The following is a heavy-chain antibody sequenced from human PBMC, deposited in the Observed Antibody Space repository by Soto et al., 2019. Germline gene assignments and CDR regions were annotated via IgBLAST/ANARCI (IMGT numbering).Heavy chain of an antibody. CDR1: SYLFTAYS. Sequence: ASVKVSCKASSYLFTAYSMHWVRLAPGQGLEWMGVVNPSGGSTKYAQNFQGRVTMTRDTSTTTIYMELSSLRSDDTAIYYCAREENCSGGTCYSEYFHRWGQGTLVTVSS. CDR3: AREENCSGGTCYSEYFHR. V-gene: IGHV1-46*01. J-gene: IGHJ1*01. CDR2: VNPSGGST. D-gene: IGHD2-15*01.